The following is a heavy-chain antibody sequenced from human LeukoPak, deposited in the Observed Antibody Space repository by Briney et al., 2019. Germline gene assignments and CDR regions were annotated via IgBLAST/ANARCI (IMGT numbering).Heavy chain of an antibody. Sequence: PGGSLRLSCSASGFTFSNYAMHWVRQAPGKGLEYVSAISSNGGSTYYADSVKGRFTISRDNSKNTLYLQMSSLRAEDTAVYYCVKDRVSISSPGYFDYWGQGTLVTVSS. J-gene: IGHJ4*02. V-gene: IGHV3-64D*06. CDR2: ISSNGGST. D-gene: IGHD6-13*01. CDR3: VKDRVSISSPGYFDY. CDR1: GFTFSNYA.